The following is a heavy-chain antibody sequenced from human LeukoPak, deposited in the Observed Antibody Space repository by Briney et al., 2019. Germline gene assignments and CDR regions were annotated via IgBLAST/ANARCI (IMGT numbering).Heavy chain of an antibody. Sequence: PSETLSLTCTVSDGSISSYYWSWIRQPPGKGLEWIGYIYYSWSTNYNPSLKSRVTISVDTSKNQFSLKLSSVTAADTAVYYCARGVVAASTQFDYWGQGTLVTVSS. J-gene: IGHJ4*02. CDR3: ARGVVAASTQFDY. D-gene: IGHD2-15*01. CDR2: IYYSWST. CDR1: DGSISSYY. V-gene: IGHV4-59*01.